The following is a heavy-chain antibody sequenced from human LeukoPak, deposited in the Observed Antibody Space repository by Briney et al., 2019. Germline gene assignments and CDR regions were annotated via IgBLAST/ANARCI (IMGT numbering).Heavy chain of an antibody. J-gene: IGHJ4*02. V-gene: IGHV1-69*05. CDR1: GGTFSSYA. Sequence: SVKVSCKASGGTFSSYAISWVRQAPGQGVEWMGRIIPIFGTANYAQKFQGRVTITTDESTSTAYMELSSLRSEDTAVYYCARDSHYGDYAPPLFDYWGQGTLVTVSS. D-gene: IGHD4-17*01. CDR3: ARDSHYGDYAPPLFDY. CDR2: IIPIFGTA.